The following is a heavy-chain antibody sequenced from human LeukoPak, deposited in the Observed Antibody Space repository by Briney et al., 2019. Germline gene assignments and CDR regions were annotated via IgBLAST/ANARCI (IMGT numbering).Heavy chain of an antibody. CDR1: GFTFSSYS. Sequence: GGSLRLSCAASGFTFSSYSMNWVRQAPGKGLEWVSSISSSSSYIYYADSVKGRFTISRDNAKNSLYLQMNSLRAEDTAVYYCARDSITIFGVVTLPVWGKGTTVTVSS. CDR2: ISSSSSYI. D-gene: IGHD3-3*01. V-gene: IGHV3-21*01. J-gene: IGHJ6*04. CDR3: ARDSITIFGVVTLPV.